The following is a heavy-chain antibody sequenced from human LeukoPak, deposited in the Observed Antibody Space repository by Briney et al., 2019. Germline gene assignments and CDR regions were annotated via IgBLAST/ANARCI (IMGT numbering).Heavy chain of an antibody. D-gene: IGHD2-21*01. CDR1: GGSISTYY. J-gene: IGHJ4*02. CDR3: ARHGRQLPGQIDY. CDR2: IYTSGST. V-gene: IGHV4-4*07. Sequence: SETLSLTCTVSGGSISTYYWTWIRQPPGRGLEWIGRIYTSGSTNYNPSLKSRVTMSVDTSKNQFSLKLSSVTAADTAVYYCARHGRQLPGQIDYWGQGTLVTVSS.